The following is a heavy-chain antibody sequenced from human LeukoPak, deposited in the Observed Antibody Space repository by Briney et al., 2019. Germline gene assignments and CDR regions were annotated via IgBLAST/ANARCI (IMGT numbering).Heavy chain of an antibody. V-gene: IGHV4-39*07. CDR2: MYYSGST. CDR3: ARERGGQYYFGSGTGIDY. Sequence: SETLSLTCTVSGGSISSSGYYWGWIRQPPGKGLEWIGSMYYSGSTYYNPSLKSRVTISVDTSKNHFSLKLSSVTAADTAVYYCARERGGQYYFGSGTGIDYWGQGTLVTVSS. D-gene: IGHD3-10*01. J-gene: IGHJ4*02. CDR1: GGSISSSGYY.